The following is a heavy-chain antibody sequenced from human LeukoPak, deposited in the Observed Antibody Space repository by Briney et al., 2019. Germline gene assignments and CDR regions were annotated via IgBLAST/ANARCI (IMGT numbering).Heavy chain of an antibody. J-gene: IGHJ4*02. Sequence: GGSLRLSCAASGFTFSSYAMNWVRQVPGRGLEWVSAISATGSSTYYADSVKGRFTISRDNSKNTLYLQMNSLRTEDTAAYYCAKLADTSTIDYWGQGTLVTVSS. CDR1: GFTFSSYA. CDR3: AKLADTSTIDY. D-gene: IGHD5-18*01. CDR2: ISATGSST. V-gene: IGHV3-23*01.